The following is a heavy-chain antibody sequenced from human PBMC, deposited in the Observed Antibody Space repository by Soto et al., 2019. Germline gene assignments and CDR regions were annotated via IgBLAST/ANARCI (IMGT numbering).Heavy chain of an antibody. Sequence: SETLSLTCTVSGGSISSYYWSWIRQPPGKGLEWIGYIYYSGSTNYNPSLKSRVTISVDTSKNQFSLKLSSVTAADTAVYYCARARREGGESGYRQTYYHSYLDVPAKAPTVTV. CDR2: IYYSGST. D-gene: IGHD5-18*01. CDR1: GGSISSYY. J-gene: IGHJ6*03. V-gene: IGHV4-59*01. CDR3: ARARREGGESGYRQTYYHSYLDV.